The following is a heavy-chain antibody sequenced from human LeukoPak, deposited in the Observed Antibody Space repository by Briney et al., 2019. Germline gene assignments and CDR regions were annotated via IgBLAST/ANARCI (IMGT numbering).Heavy chain of an antibody. CDR1: GYTFTGYY. CDR2: INPNSGGT. D-gene: IGHD6-13*01. Sequence: GASVKVSCKASGYTFTGYYMHWVRQAPGQGLEWMGWINPNSGGTNYAQKFQGRVTMTGDTSISTAYMELSRLRSDDTAVYYCARAIAAAGTLFYYYYYMDVWGKGTTVTVSS. CDR3: ARAIAAAGTLFYYYYYMDV. J-gene: IGHJ6*03. V-gene: IGHV1-2*02.